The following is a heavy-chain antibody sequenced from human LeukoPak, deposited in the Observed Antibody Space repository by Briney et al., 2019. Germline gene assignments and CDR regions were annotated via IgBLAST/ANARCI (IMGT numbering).Heavy chain of an antibody. D-gene: IGHD1-26*01. Sequence: PGGSLRLSCAASGVTFSNDLMHWVRQAPGKGLGWGSRINTDGSTTTYADSVKGRFTISRDNAKNTRYLQMNSLRVQDTAVYYSARGRGGSYHYWGQGTLVTVSS. J-gene: IGHJ4*02. CDR3: ARGRGGSYHY. CDR2: INTDGSTT. CDR1: GVTFSNDL. V-gene: IGHV3-74*01.